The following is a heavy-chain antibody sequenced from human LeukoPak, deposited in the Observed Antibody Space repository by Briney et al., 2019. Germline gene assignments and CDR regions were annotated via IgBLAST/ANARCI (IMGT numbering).Heavy chain of an antibody. J-gene: IGHJ4*02. Sequence: GGSLRLSCAASGFTFSRYSMNWVRQAPGKGLEWVSSISTSSSYIYYADSLKGRFTISRDNAKNSLYLHMNSLRAEDTATYYCARLTAVTQFGIPDFWGPGTLVTVSS. CDR3: ARLTAVTQFGIPDF. CDR2: ISTSSSYI. D-gene: IGHD4-17*01. V-gene: IGHV3-21*01. CDR1: GFTFSRYS.